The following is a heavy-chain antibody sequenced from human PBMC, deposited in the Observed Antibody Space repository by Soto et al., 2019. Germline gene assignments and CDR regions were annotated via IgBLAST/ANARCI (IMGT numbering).Heavy chain of an antibody. CDR1: GGTFSSYA. Sequence: GASVKVSCKASGGTFSSYAISWVRQAPGQGLEWMGGIIPIFGTANYAQKFQGRVTITADESTSTAYMEPSSLRSEDTAVYYCARGVVVVVAATYYGMDVWGQGTTVTVSS. J-gene: IGHJ6*02. CDR3: ARGVVVVVAATYYGMDV. D-gene: IGHD2-15*01. CDR2: IIPIFGTA. V-gene: IGHV1-69*13.